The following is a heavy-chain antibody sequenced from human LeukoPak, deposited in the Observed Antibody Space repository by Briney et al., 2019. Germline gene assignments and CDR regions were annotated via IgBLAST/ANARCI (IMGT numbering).Heavy chain of an antibody. CDR2: ISSSSSYI. Sequence: GGSLRLSCAASGFTLSSYSMNWVRQAPGKGLEWVSSISSSSSYIYYADSVKGRFTISRDNAKNSLYLQMNSLRAEDTAVYYCARDQYCSGGSCPLDYWGQGTLVTVSS. V-gene: IGHV3-21*01. D-gene: IGHD2-15*01. CDR3: ARDQYCSGGSCPLDY. J-gene: IGHJ4*02. CDR1: GFTLSSYS.